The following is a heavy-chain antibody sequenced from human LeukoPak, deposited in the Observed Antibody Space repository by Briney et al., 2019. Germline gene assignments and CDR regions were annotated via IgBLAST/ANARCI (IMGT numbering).Heavy chain of an antibody. CDR2: FYSSGST. D-gene: IGHD2-15*01. CDR1: GGSISSYY. Sequence: SQTLSLTCTVAGGSISSYYWSWIRQPAGKGLEWIGRFYSSGSTNYNPSLKTRVIMSVDTSKNQVSLRLSSVTAADTAVYYCARGAGCSGGSCYGWFDPWGQGILVTVSS. J-gene: IGHJ5*02. V-gene: IGHV4-4*07. CDR3: ARGAGCSGGSCYGWFDP.